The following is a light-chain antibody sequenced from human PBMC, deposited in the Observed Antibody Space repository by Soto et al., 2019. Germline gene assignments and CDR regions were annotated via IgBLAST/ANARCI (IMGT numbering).Light chain of an antibody. Sequence: EIAMTQSPATLSLSPGERATLSCRASQSLSSNLAWYQQKPGQAPRLLIYGVSTRATGIPARFSGSGSETEFTLTISSLQSEDFAVYYCQQYNNWPRTFGQGTKVDIK. CDR1: QSLSSN. CDR3: QQYNNWPRT. J-gene: IGKJ1*01. CDR2: GVS. V-gene: IGKV3-15*01.